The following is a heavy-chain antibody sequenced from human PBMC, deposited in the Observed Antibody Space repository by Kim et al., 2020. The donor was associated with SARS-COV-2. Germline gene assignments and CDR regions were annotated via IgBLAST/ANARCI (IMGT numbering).Heavy chain of an antibody. D-gene: IGHD4-17*01. V-gene: IGHV1-18*01. J-gene: IGHJ5*02. CDR3: ARMGLRYGDYATNWFDP. CDR1: GYTFTSYG. CDR2: ISAYNGNT. Sequence: ASVKVSCKASGYTFTSYGISWVRQAPGQGLEWMGWISAYNGNTNYAQKLQGRVTMTTDTSTSTAYMELRSLRSDDTAVYYCARMGLRYGDYATNWFDPWGQGTLGTVSS.